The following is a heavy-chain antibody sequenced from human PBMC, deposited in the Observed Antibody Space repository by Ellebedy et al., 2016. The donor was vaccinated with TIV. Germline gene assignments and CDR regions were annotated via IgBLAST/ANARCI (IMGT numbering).Heavy chain of an antibody. CDR2: IIPILDIA. Sequence: AASVKVSCKASGGPFSSYAISWVRQAPGQGLEWMGGIIPILDIANYAQKFQGRVTITADKSTSTAYMELSSLRSEDPAVYFCARSHFGGSYGMDVWGQGTTVTVSS. V-gene: IGHV1-69*10. D-gene: IGHD3-16*01. J-gene: IGHJ6*02. CDR1: GGPFSSYA. CDR3: ARSHFGGSYGMDV.